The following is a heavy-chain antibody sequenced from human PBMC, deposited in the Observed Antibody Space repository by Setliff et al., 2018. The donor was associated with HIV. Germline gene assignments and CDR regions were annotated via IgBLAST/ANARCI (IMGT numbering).Heavy chain of an antibody. J-gene: IGHJ3*02. CDR3: AREDTTGYYSLSAFDI. V-gene: IGHV4-34*01. D-gene: IGHD3-22*01. Sequence: PSETLSLTCAVYGGSFSGYYWSWIRQPPGKGLEWIGEINHSGSANYNPSLKSRVTISVDTSKNQISLRLSSVTAADTAVYYCAREDTTGYYSLSAFDIWGQGTLVTVS. CDR2: INHSGSA. CDR1: GGSFSGYY.